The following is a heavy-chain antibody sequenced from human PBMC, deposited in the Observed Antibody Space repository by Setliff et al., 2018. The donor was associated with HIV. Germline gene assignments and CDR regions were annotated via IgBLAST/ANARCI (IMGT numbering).Heavy chain of an antibody. CDR2: IGAAGYPT. D-gene: IGHD3-10*01. CDR3: AKVFAFGVDGFDI. Sequence: GGSLRLSCAASGFTFSSYEMNWVRQGPGKGLEWVSTIGAAGYPTHYAESVKGRFTISKDNSQNALYLQMNSLTDEDTAVYYCAKVFAFGVDGFDIWGQGTMVTVSS. CDR1: GFTFSSYE. J-gene: IGHJ3*02. V-gene: IGHV3-23*01.